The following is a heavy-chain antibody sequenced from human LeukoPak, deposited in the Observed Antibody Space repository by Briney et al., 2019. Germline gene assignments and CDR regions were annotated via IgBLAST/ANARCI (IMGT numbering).Heavy chain of an antibody. CDR1: GGSITSGGYY. J-gene: IGHJ4*02. V-gene: IGHV4-31*03. Sequence: NTSETLSLTCPVSGGSITSGGYYWSWIRQHPWKGLEWIGYIYDSGSAYYNPSLKSRVTISVDTSKNQFSLKLSSVTAADTAVYYCARTNDYGDYGPLGYWGQGTLVTVSS. CDR2: IYDSGSA. CDR3: ARTNDYGDYGPLGY. D-gene: IGHD4-17*01.